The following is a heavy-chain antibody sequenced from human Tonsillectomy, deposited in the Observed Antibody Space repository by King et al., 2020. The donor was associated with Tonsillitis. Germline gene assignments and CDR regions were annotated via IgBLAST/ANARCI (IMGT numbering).Heavy chain of an antibody. CDR1: GFSLSTTLVG. CDR3: AHARGGGNSPLFDY. CDR2: IIWVVKN. J-gene: IGHJ4*02. D-gene: IGHD4-23*01. Sequence: ITLKESGPTLVKPTQTLTLTCSFSGFSLSTTLVGVAWIRQPPGKALGGLAPIIWVVKNGYSPSLKTRLTITKDTSKNQVVLTMTNMDPVDTATYYCAHARGGGNSPLFDYWGQGTLVTVSS. V-gene: IGHV2-5*02.